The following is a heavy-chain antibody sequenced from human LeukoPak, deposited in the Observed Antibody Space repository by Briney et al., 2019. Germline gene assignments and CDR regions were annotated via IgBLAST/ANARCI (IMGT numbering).Heavy chain of an antibody. V-gene: IGHV3-30*18. CDR2: ISSDGSSK. D-gene: IGHD3-10*01. CDR1: GFTFSSYD. Sequence: GTSLRLSCAASGFTFSSYDMHWVRQAPGKGLEWVAIISSDGSSKYYADSVKGRFTISRDNSKDTLYLQMNSLNSEDTAMYYCAKAWGYYASGTYYNRIPDRWGQGTLVTVSS. CDR3: AKAWGYYASGTYYNRIPDR. J-gene: IGHJ5*02.